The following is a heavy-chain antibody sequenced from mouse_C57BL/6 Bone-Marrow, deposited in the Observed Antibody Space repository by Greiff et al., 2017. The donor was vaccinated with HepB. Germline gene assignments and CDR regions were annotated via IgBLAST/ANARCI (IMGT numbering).Heavy chain of an antibody. J-gene: IGHJ2*01. D-gene: IGHD1-1*01. CDR1: GYTFTDYY. V-gene: IGHV1-76*01. Sequence: QVQLKESGAELVRPGASVKLSCKASGYTFTDYYINWVKQRPGQGLEWIARIYPGSGNTYYNEKFKGKATLTAEKSSSTAYMQLSSLTSEDSAVYFCARRGVVEADFDYWGQGTTLTVSS. CDR2: IYPGSGNT. CDR3: ARRGVVEADFDY.